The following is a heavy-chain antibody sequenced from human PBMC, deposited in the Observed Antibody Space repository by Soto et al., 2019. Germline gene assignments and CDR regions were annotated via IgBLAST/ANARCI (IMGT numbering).Heavy chain of an antibody. CDR2: LIPIFGTA. CDR1: GGTFISYA. D-gene: IGHD3-22*01. Sequence: QVQLVQSGAEVKKPGSSVKVSCKASGGTFISYAITWVRQAPGQGLEWMGGLIPIFGTANYAQKFQGRVTIPSDESTSTAYMELSSLRSEDTAVYYCARDRGPSSGYYPYWFDPWGQGTLVTVSS. J-gene: IGHJ5*02. V-gene: IGHV1-69*05. CDR3: ARDRGPSSGYYPYWFDP.